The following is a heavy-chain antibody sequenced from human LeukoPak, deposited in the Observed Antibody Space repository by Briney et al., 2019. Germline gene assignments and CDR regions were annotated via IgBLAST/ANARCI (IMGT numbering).Heavy chain of an antibody. CDR3: ARVNLRARENYYYMDV. Sequence: PSETLSLTCTVSGGSISSSAYHWGWIRQPPGKGLEWVGSIHSSGSTYYNLSLKSRVTISVDTSKNQFSLKLSSVTAADTAVYYCARVNLRARENYYYMDVWGKGTTVTVSS. V-gene: IGHV4-39*01. CDR2: IHSSGST. CDR1: GGSISSSAYH. J-gene: IGHJ6*03.